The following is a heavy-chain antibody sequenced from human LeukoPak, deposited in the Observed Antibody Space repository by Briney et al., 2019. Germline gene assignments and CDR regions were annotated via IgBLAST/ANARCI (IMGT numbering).Heavy chain of an antibody. CDR2: INPYSGAT. D-gene: IGHD2-2*01. Sequence: ASVTVSCKASGYTFTGYYIHWVRQAPGQGLEWMGWINPYSGATNYVQKFQGRVTMTTDTSINTAYMDLSSLRSDDTAVYYCARDGACSSTSCQNFDYWGQGTLVTVSS. CDR1: GYTFTGYY. CDR3: ARDGACSSTSCQNFDY. J-gene: IGHJ4*02. V-gene: IGHV1-2*02.